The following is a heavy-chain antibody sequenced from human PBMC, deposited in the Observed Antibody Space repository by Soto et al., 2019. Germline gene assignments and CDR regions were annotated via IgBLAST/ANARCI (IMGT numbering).Heavy chain of an antibody. CDR2: IIPIFGTA. CDR3: ASPFGSNYDFWSGPRYGMDV. CDR1: GGTFSSYA. D-gene: IGHD3-3*01. V-gene: IGHV1-69*13. Sequence: GASVKVSCKAFGGTFSSYAISWVRQAPGQGLEWMGGIIPIFGTANYAQKFQGRVTITADESTSTAYMELSSLRSEDTAVYYCASPFGSNYDFWSGPRYGMDVWGQGTTVTVSS. J-gene: IGHJ6*02.